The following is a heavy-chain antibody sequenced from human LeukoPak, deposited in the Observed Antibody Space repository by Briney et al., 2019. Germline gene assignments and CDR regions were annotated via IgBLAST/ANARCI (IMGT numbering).Heavy chain of an antibody. V-gene: IGHV4-61*09. CDR2: LYTSGTT. CDR3: ARAGGSVGWYGTIDS. J-gene: IGHJ4*02. Sequence: SETLSLTCTVSGGSISSGSYYWTWIRQPAGKGLEWIGHLYTSGTTSYNPSLQSRVTISADTSKHQFSLRLTSVTAADTAVYYCARAGGSVGWYGTIDSWGQGTLVAVSS. CDR1: GGSISSGSYY. D-gene: IGHD6-19*01.